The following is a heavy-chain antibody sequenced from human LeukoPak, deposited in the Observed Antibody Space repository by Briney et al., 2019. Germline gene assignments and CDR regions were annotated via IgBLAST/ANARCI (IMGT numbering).Heavy chain of an antibody. CDR1: GLTVTSNY. Sequence: GRSLRLSCAAAGLTVTSNYMTWVRQAPGKGLEWVAIIYSGGYTDYADSVKGRFTISRDNSKNTLCLQMNSLRAEDTAVYYCARRLEYSGSKGVFDYWGQGTLVTVSS. D-gene: IGHD1-26*01. V-gene: IGHV3-66*01. J-gene: IGHJ4*02. CDR2: IYSGGYT. CDR3: ARRLEYSGSKGVFDY.